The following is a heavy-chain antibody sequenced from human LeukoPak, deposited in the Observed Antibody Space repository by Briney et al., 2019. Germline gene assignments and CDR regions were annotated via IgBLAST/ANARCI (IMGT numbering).Heavy chain of an antibody. CDR3: AKDIRYEDYAFDI. CDR2: LNGRGAAT. CDR1: GFSFSSYA. D-gene: IGHD2-2*01. J-gene: IGHJ3*02. V-gene: IGHV3-23*01. Sequence: GGSLRLSCAASGFSFSSYAMSWVRQAPGKGLEWVSSLNGRGAATFYAGSVKGRFTISRDNSENKLFLQMNSLRVDDTALYYCAKDIRYEDYAFDIWGQGTMVTVSS.